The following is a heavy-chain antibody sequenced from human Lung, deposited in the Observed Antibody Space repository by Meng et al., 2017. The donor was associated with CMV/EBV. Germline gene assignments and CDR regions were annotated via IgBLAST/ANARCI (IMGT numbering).Heavy chain of an antibody. CDR1: DGSVSSSNW. J-gene: IGHJ4*02. CDR3: GREGYFGSGNYPIDY. V-gene: IGHV4-4*02. Sequence: SDGSVSSSNWWSWVRQPPGTGLEWIGEIFRTGATNYNPSLKSRVTISVDKSNNQFSLKLTSVTAADTAVYYCGREGYFGSGNYPIDYWGQGTLVTVSS. CDR2: IFRTGAT. D-gene: IGHD3-10*01.